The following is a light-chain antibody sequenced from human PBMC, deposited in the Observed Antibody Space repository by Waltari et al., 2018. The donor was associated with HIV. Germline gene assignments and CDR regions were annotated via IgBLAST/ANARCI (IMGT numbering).Light chain of an antibody. CDR3: SSYAGINPVI. CDR2: EFN. Sequence: QSALTQPPSASGSLGQSVTISCTGSSSDVGRYDYVAWYQQHPGKAPKLLILEFNKRPAGVPDRFSGSKSGNTASLTVSGLQAEDEAEYSCSSYAGINPVIFGGGTTLTVL. V-gene: IGLV2-8*01. J-gene: IGLJ2*01. CDR1: SSDVGRYDY.